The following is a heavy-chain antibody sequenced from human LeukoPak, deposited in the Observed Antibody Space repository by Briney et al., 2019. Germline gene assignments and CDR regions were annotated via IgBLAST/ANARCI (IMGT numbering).Heavy chain of an antibody. Sequence: GGSLRLSCAASGFTFSGYAMSWVRQTPGKGLEWVSDISGSGDSTYYADSVKGRFTISRDNSRNTLYLQMNSLRGEDTAIYFCAKESLFSGDYVGYFDYWGQGSLVTVSS. CDR2: ISGSGDST. CDR1: GFTFSGYA. D-gene: IGHD4-17*01. J-gene: IGHJ4*02. CDR3: AKESLFSGDYVGYFDY. V-gene: IGHV3-23*01.